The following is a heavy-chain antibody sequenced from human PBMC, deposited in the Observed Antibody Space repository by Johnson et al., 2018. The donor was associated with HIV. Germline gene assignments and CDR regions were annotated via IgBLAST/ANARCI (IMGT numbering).Heavy chain of an antibody. CDR3: AKDPYSGSPIDI. V-gene: IGHV3-30*18. CDR2: ISYDGSNK. D-gene: IGHD1-26*01. CDR1: GFTFRSYG. Sequence: QVQLVESGGGVVQPGRSPRLSCAASGFTFRSYGMHWVRQAPGKGLAWVAVISYDGSNKYYADSVKGRFTISRDNSKTTLYLQMNSLRAEDTAVYYCAKDPYSGSPIDIWGQGTMVTVSS. J-gene: IGHJ3*02.